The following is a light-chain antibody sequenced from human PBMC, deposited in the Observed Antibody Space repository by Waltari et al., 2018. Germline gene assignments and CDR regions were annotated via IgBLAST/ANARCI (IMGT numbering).Light chain of an antibody. CDR3: YSAADNNLGV. CDR1: VLAKKY. J-gene: IGLJ3*02. Sequence: SYELTQPSSVSVSPGQTATITCSGDVLAKKYSRWFQQKPGHAPVLVIYKDNERPSGIPERFSGSSSGTTVTLTISGAQVEDEADYYCYSAADNNLGVFGGGTKLTVL. CDR2: KDN. V-gene: IGLV3-27*01.